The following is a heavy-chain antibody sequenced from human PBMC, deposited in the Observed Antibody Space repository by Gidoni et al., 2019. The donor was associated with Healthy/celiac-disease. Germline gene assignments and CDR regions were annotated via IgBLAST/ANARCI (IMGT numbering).Heavy chain of an antibody. Sequence: EVQLVESGGGLVQPGRSLRLSCTASGFTFGDYAMRWFRQAPGKGLEWVGFIRSKAYGGTTEYAASVKGRFTISRDDSKSIAYLQMNSLKTEDTAVYYCTRERYSSGWYEWGYYYYGMDVWGQGTTVTVSS. D-gene: IGHD6-19*01. J-gene: IGHJ6*02. V-gene: IGHV3-49*03. CDR1: GFTFGDYA. CDR3: TRERYSSGWYEWGYYYYGMDV. CDR2: IRSKAYGGTT.